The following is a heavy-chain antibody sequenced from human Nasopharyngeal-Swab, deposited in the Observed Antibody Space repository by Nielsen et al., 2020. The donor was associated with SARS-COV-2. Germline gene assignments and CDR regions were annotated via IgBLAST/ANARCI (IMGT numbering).Heavy chain of an antibody. CDR2: SNAGNGNT. Sequence: ASVKVSCKASGYTFTSYAMHWVRQAPGQRLEWMGWSNAGNGNTKYSQKFQGRVTITRDTSASTAYMELSSLRSEDTAVYYCARAKDGGKGFYFDYWGQGTLVTVSS. V-gene: IGHV1-3*01. D-gene: IGHD4-23*01. CDR3: ARAKDGGKGFYFDY. J-gene: IGHJ4*02. CDR1: GYTFTSYA.